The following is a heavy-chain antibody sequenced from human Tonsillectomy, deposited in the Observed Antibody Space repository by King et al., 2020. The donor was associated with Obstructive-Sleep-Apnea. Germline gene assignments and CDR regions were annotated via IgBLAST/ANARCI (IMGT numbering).Heavy chain of an antibody. V-gene: IGHV4-39*07. J-gene: IGHJ3*02. CDR1: GGSISSSSYY. Sequence: LQLQESGPGLVKPSETLSLNCTVSGGSISSSSYYWGWIRQPPGKALEWIGNIYYSGSTSYNPSLKSRVTISVDTSKNQFSLKLSSVTAADTAVYYCARYPDGSGRPLVGDAFDIWGQGTMVTVSS. D-gene: IGHD3-10*01. CDR3: ARYPDGSGRPLVGDAFDI. CDR2: IYYSGST.